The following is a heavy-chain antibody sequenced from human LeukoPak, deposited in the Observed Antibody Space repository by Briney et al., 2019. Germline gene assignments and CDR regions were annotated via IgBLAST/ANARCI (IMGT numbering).Heavy chain of an antibody. Sequence: PGGSLRLSCAASGFTFSSYEMNWVRQAPGKGLEWVSSISTSSIYIYYADSVKGRFTISRDNAKNSLYLQMNSLRAEDTAVYYCARAIFGVVIIYGRDYWFDPWGQGTLVTVSS. CDR3: ARAIFGVVIIYGRDYWFDP. CDR2: ISTSSIYI. J-gene: IGHJ5*02. D-gene: IGHD3-3*01. V-gene: IGHV3-21*01. CDR1: GFTFSSYE.